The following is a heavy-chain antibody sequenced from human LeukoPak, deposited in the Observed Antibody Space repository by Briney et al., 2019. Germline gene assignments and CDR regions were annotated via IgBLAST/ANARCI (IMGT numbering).Heavy chain of an antibody. J-gene: IGHJ6*03. Sequence: GGSLRLSCAASGFTFSSYWMSWVRQAPGKGLEWVANIKQDGSEKYYVDSVKGRFTISRDNAKNSLYLQMNSLRAEDTAVYYCARDRDDFSYYYYMDVWGKGTTVTVSS. CDR2: IKQDGSEK. V-gene: IGHV3-7*01. D-gene: IGHD3-3*01. CDR1: GFTFSSYW. CDR3: ARDRDDFSYYYYMDV.